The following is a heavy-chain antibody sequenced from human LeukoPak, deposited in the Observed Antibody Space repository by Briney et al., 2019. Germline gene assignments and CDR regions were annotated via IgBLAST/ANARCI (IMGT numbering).Heavy chain of an antibody. CDR3: ARHPAAAATHDAFHI. V-gene: IGHV4-39*01. J-gene: IGHJ3*02. CDR1: GDSITRSNYY. D-gene: IGHD6-13*01. Sequence: SKTLSLTCTVSGDSITRSNYYWAWIRQPPGKELEWIGSIYYSGSTNYNPSLKSRVAISVDSSKNQFSLRLNSVTAADTAVYYCARHPAAAATHDAFHIWGQGTMVTVSS. CDR2: IYYSGST.